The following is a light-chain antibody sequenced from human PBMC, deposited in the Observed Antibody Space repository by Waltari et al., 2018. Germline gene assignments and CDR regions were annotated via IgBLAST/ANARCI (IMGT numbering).Light chain of an antibody. Sequence: EIVLTQSPATLSLSPGERATLSCRASHSVNWYLAWYQQSPGQAPRLLIDDASNRATGIPVRFSGSGSETDFTLTISSLEPEDSAVYYCQQRRNWPLTFGGGTKVEIK. CDR1: HSVNWY. CDR2: DAS. V-gene: IGKV3-11*01. J-gene: IGKJ4*01. CDR3: QQRRNWPLT.